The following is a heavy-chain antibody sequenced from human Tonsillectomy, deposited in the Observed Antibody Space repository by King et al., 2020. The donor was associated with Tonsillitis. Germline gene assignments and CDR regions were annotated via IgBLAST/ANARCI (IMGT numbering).Heavy chain of an antibody. V-gene: IGHV3-30*04. CDR1: GFTFSNCA. CDR2: IAYDESNK. J-gene: IGHJ3*02. Sequence: VQLVESGGDVVQPGRSLRLSCAAFGFTFSNCAMHWVRQAPGKGLEWVAVIAYDESNKFYADSVRGRFFISRDNSKNTLYLQMNSLRPDDTALYYCARGSIGPQRAGGAFDIWGQGTMVSVSS. D-gene: IGHD3-22*01. CDR3: ARGSIGPQRAGGAFDI.